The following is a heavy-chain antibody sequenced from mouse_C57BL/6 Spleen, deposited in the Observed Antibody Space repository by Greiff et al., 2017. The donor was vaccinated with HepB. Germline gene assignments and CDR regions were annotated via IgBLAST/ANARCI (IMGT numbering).Heavy chain of an antibody. Sequence: VQLKESGPGLVAPSQSLSITCTVSGFSLTSYAISWVRQPPGKGLEWLGVIWTGGGTNYNSALKSRLSISKDNSKSQFFLKMNSLQTDDTARYYCARDTTVVADYYAMDYWGQGTSVTVSS. CDR3: ARDTTVVADYYAMDY. V-gene: IGHV2-9-1*01. D-gene: IGHD1-1*01. CDR2: IWTGGGT. CDR1: GFSLTSYA. J-gene: IGHJ4*01.